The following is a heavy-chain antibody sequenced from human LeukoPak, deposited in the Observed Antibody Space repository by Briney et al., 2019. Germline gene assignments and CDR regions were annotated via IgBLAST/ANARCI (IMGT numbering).Heavy chain of an antibody. CDR3: ARDASGSHFDY. CDR2: INPNSGGT. D-gene: IGHD1-26*01. CDR1: GYTFTSYA. V-gene: IGHV1-2*04. J-gene: IGHJ4*02. Sequence: ASVKVSCKASGYTFTSYAMNWVRQAPGQGLEWMGWINPNSGGTNYAQKFQGWVTMTRDTSISTAYMELSRLRSDDTAVYYCARDASGSHFDYWGQGTLVTVSS.